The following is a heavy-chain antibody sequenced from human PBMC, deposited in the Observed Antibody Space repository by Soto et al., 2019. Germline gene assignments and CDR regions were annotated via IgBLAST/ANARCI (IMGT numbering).Heavy chain of an antibody. CDR1: GYTFTSYG. CDR2: ISAYNGNT. J-gene: IGHJ6*02. D-gene: IGHD3-16*02. Sequence: ASLKVSCKASGYTFTSYGISWVRQAPGQGLEWMGWISAYNGNTNYAQKLQGRVTMTTDTSTSTAYMELRSLRDEDTAVYYCAREIMIKFGGVIAPAYGMDVWGQGTTVTVSS. CDR3: AREIMIKFGGVIAPAYGMDV. V-gene: IGHV1-18*01.